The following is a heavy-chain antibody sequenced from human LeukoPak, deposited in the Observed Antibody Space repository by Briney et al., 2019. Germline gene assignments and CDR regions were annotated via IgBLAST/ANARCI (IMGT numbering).Heavy chain of an antibody. CDR1: GFTFGDYA. CDR3: TRGGGYYYYYMDV. V-gene: IGHV3-49*04. D-gene: IGHD3-16*01. Sequence: GGSLRLSCTASGFTFGDYAMSWVRQAPGKGLEWVGFIRSKAYGGTTEYAASVKGRFTISRDDSKSIAYLQMNSLKTEDTAVYYCTRGGGYYYYYMDVWGKGTTVTISS. J-gene: IGHJ6*03. CDR2: IRSKAYGGTT.